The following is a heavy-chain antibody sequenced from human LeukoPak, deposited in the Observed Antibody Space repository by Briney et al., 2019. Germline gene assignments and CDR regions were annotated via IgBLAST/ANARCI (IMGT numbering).Heavy chain of an antibody. Sequence: PGGSLRLSCAASGFTFTSYALNWVRQAPGKGLEWVSVSSGSGGSPYYADSVRGRFTISRDNSKNTLFPHMNSLRAEDTAIYYCAEERHSAYGDFDFWGQGILVTVSS. CDR2: SSGSGGSP. CDR3: AEERHSAYGDFDF. J-gene: IGHJ4*02. D-gene: IGHD5-12*01. V-gene: IGHV3-23*01. CDR1: GFTFTSYA.